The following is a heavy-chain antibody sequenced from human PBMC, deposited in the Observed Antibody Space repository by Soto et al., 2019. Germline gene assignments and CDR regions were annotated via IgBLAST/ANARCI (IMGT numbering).Heavy chain of an antibody. D-gene: IGHD3-10*01. V-gene: IGHV1-69*01. CDR1: GGTFSSYA. CDR3: ARVTSMVRGVIDTWFDT. CDR2: IIPMYGPA. J-gene: IGHJ5*01. Sequence: QVPLVQSGAEVKKPGSSVTVSCKASGGTFSSYAIHWVRQAPGQGLEWMGGIIPMYGPAKYAQRFQGRVTITEDESTTPVYMELTSLTSKDTAVYYCARVTSMVRGVIDTWFDTWGHGTLVTVSS.